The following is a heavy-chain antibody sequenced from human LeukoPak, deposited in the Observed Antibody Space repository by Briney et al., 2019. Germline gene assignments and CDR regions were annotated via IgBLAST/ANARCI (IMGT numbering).Heavy chain of an antibody. CDR3: AKSQGVTMVRGVLGAFDI. V-gene: IGHV3-23*01. CDR1: GFTFSSYA. Sequence: GGSLRLSCAASGFTFSSYAMSWVRQAPGKGLEWVSAISGSGGSTYYADSVKGRFTISRDNSKNTLYLQMNSLRAEDTAVYYCAKSQGVTMVRGVLGAFDIWGQGTMVTVSS. CDR2: ISGSGGST. D-gene: IGHD3-10*01. J-gene: IGHJ3*02.